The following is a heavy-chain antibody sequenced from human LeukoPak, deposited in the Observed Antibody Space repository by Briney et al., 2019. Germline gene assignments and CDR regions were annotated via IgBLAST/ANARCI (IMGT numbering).Heavy chain of an antibody. CDR3: TREPRDDYFRWGIDY. D-gene: IGHD5-24*01. J-gene: IGHJ4*02. V-gene: IGHV3-48*04. CDR2: ITSSSRTT. Sequence: GGSLRLSCAASGFTLSNYSMNWVRQAPGKGLEWVSYITSSSRTTYYADSVKGRFTISRDNAKNSLYLQMKNLRAEDTAVYYCTREPRDDYFRWGIDYWGQGTLVTVSS. CDR1: GFTLSNYS.